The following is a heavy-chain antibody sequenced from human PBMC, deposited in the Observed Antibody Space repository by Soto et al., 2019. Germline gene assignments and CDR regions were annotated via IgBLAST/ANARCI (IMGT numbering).Heavy chain of an antibody. CDR2: INAGNGNT. D-gene: IGHD2-15*01. CDR3: ARDPCIIRCPDY. Sequence: QVQLVQSGAEVKQPGASVKGSCKASGYTFTTYAMHWVRQAPGQRFEWMGWINAGNGNTKYSQKFQGRVTITTDTSASTAYMELSRLRSEDTAVYYCARDPCIIRCPDYWGPGTLVTVSS. V-gene: IGHV1-3*01. CDR1: GYTFTTYA. J-gene: IGHJ4*02.